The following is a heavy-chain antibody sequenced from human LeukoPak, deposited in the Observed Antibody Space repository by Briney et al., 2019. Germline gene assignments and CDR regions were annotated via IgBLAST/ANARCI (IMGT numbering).Heavy chain of an antibody. CDR2: ISTSSSYI. J-gene: IGHJ4*02. CDR3: AGYHSGGY. Sequence: GGSLRLSCAASGFTFSSYSMNWVRQAPGKGLGWVSSISTSSSYIYYADSVKGRFTISRDNAKKSLYVQMNSLRAEDTAVYYCAGYHSGGYWGQGTLVTVSS. D-gene: IGHD3-10*01. V-gene: IGHV3-21*01. CDR1: GFTFSSYS.